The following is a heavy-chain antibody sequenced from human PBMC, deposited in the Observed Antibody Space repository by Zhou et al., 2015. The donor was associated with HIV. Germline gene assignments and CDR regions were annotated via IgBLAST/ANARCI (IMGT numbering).Heavy chain of an antibody. Sequence: EVQLVESGGRLGPAWGGSLKVSCEASGFTFRGSAIHWVRQASGKGLEWVGRIRSKVNQYATAYAASVKGRFSISRDDSKNTAFLHMNSLKIEDTAVYYCTGRTPGGMDVWGQGTTVTVSS. V-gene: IGHV3-73*02. CDR1: GFTFRGSA. J-gene: IGHJ6*02. D-gene: IGHD1-14*01. CDR2: IRSKVNQYAT. CDR3: TGRTPGGMDV.